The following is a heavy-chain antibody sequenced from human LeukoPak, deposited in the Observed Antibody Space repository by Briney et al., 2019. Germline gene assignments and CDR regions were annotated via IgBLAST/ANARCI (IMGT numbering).Heavy chain of an antibody. CDR2: IYHSGST. CDR3: ARDGGGSNYVDYYYYYMDV. J-gene: IGHJ6*03. Sequence: SETLSLTCAVSGYSISSGYYWGWIRQPPGKGLEWIGSIYHSGSTYYNPSLKSRVTISVDTSKNQFSLKLSSVTAADTAVYYCARDGGGSNYVDYYYYYMDVWGKGTTVTVSS. D-gene: IGHD4-11*01. V-gene: IGHV4-38-2*02. CDR1: GYSISSGYY.